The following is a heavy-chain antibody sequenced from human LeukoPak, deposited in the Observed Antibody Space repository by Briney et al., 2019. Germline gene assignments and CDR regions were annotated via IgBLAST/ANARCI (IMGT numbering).Heavy chain of an antibody. CDR3: ARVRNYCSSTSCYGETDNWFDP. CDR1: GYTFTSYA. Sequence: ASVKVSCKASGYTFTSYAMNWVRQAPGQGLEWMGWISAYNGNTNYAQKLQGRVTMTTDTSTSTAYMELRSLRSDDTAVYYCARVRNYCSSTSCYGETDNWFDPWGQGTLATVSS. CDR2: ISAYNGNT. J-gene: IGHJ5*02. D-gene: IGHD2-2*01. V-gene: IGHV1-18*01.